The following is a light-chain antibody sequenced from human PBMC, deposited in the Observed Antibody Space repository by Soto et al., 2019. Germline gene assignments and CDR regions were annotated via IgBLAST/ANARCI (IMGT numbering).Light chain of an antibody. CDR1: QSVSRN. CDR2: GAS. V-gene: IGKV3D-15*01. J-gene: IGKJ2*01. Sequence: EIVMTQSPATLSVSPGERATLSCRASQSVSRNLAWYQQKPAQAPRLLIYGASNRATGIPDRFSGSGSGTEFTLTISSLQSKDFAVYYCQQYNNWPPYTFGQGTKLEIK. CDR3: QQYNNWPPYT.